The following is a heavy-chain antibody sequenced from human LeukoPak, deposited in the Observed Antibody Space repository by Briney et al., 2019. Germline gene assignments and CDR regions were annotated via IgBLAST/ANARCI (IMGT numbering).Heavy chain of an antibody. CDR2: IYPGDSDT. D-gene: IGHD4-17*01. J-gene: IGHJ3*02. V-gene: IGHV5-51*01. CDR1: GYSFTSYC. Sequence: GESPKISCWGSGYSFTSYCIGWVRQMPGKGVEWRGIIYPGDSDTRYSPSFQGKVTISADKSISTAYLQWNSLKASDTAMYYCACNSHRTNGDFDNWGQGTMVTVSS. CDR3: ACNSHRTNGDFDN.